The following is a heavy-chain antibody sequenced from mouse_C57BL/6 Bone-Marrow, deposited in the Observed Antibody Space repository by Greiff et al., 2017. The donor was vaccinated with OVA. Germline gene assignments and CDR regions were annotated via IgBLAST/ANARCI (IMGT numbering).Heavy chain of an antibody. CDR2: IDPSDSYT. V-gene: IGHV1-69*01. Sequence: VKLQQPGAELVMPGASVKLSCKASGYTFTSYWMHWVKQRPGQGLEWIGEIDPSDSYTNYNQKFKGKSTLTVDKSSSTAYMQLSSLTSEDSAVYYCARDYYGSFAYWGQGTLVTGSA. D-gene: IGHD1-1*01. J-gene: IGHJ3*01. CDR1: GYTFTSYW. CDR3: ARDYYGSFAY.